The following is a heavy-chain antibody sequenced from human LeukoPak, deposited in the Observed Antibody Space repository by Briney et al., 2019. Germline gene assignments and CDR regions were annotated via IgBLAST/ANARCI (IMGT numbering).Heavy chain of an antibody. V-gene: IGHV1-2*02. CDR3: ARVGGGYDSSGYYRD. J-gene: IGHJ4*02. CDR1: GYTFTGYY. CDR2: INPNSGGT. D-gene: IGHD3-22*01. Sequence: GASVKVSCKASGYTFTGYYMHWVRQAPGQGLEWMGWINPNSGGTNYAQKFQGRVTMTRDTSISTAYMALSRLRSDDTAVYYCARVGGGYDSSGYYRDWGQGTLVTVSS.